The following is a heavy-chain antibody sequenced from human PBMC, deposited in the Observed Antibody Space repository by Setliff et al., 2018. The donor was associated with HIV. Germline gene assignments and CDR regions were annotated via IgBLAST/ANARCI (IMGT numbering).Heavy chain of an antibody. D-gene: IGHD4-17*01. CDR2: INPSGGST. Sequence: GASVKVSCKASGYTFTNFYIHWVRQAPGQGLEWLGMINPSGGSTTYAQKFQGRVTITADKSTNTVYMELSSLRTEDTAVFYCAACGASAYYYYYMDVWGKGTTVTVSS. CDR1: GYTFTNFY. V-gene: IGHV1-46*01. J-gene: IGHJ6*03. CDR3: AACGASAYYYYYMDV.